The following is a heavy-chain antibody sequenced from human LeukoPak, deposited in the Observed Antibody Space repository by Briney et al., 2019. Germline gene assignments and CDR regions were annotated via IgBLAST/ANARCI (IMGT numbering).Heavy chain of an antibody. CDR2: ISGASSTI. CDR3: ARVQTDSRGWYHFDF. Sequence: GGSLRLSCAASGITFSTSTMGWVRQAPGKGQEWVSYISGASSTIYYADSVRGRFTVSRDNAGSSLYLQMNNLRDDDTAVYFCARVQTDSRGWYHFDFWGQGTLVTVSS. J-gene: IGHJ4*02. V-gene: IGHV3-48*02. CDR1: GITFSTST. D-gene: IGHD6-19*01.